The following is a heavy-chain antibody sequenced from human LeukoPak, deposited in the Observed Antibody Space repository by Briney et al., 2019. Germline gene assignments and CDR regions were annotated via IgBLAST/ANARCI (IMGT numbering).Heavy chain of an antibody. CDR2: TYYSGST. D-gene: IGHD3-22*01. Sequence: SETLSLTCTVSGGSISSGDYYWSWIRQPPGTGLEWIGYTYYSGSTYYNPSPKNRVSISVDTSKNQFSLNLSSVTAADTAVYYCARPYYYDSRIDPWGQGTLVTVSS. J-gene: IGHJ5*02. V-gene: IGHV4-30-4*01. CDR1: GGSISSGDYY. CDR3: ARPYYYDSRIDP.